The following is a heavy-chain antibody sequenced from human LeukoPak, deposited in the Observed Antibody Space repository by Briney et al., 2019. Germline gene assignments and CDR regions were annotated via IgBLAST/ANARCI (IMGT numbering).Heavy chain of an antibody. CDR3: ARDKGIAAILYYMDV. J-gene: IGHJ6*03. CDR1: GYTFTGYY. Sequence: ASVTVSCKACGYTFTGYYMHGVRQAPGQGLEGMGWINPNSGGTNYAQKFQGRVTMTRDTSISTAYMELSRLRSDDTAVYYCARDKGIAAILYYMDVWGKGTTVTVSS. V-gene: IGHV1-2*02. CDR2: INPNSGGT. D-gene: IGHD6-13*01.